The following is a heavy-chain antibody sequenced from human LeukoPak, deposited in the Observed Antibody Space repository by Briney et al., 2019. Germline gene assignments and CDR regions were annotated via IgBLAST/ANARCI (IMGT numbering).Heavy chain of an antibody. CDR2: INPNTGGT. CDR1: GYTFTGYY. Sequence: WASVNVSCKSSGYTFTGYYIHWVRQAPGQGLEWMGWINPNTGGTNYAQKFQGRVTMTRDTSISTAYMELRRLTSDDTAGYYCARAPSRYYSYNTAFDYWGQGTLVTVSS. CDR3: ARAPSRYYSYNTAFDY. V-gene: IGHV1-2*02. J-gene: IGHJ4*02. D-gene: IGHD3-9*01.